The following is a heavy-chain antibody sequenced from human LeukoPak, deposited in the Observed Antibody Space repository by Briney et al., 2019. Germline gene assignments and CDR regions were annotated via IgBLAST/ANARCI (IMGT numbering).Heavy chain of an antibody. J-gene: IGHJ4*02. CDR2: IYYSGST. V-gene: IGHV4-39*07. CDR3: ARANTYYDYVWGSYRSPSFYYFDY. CDR1: GGSISSSSYY. D-gene: IGHD3-16*02. Sequence: PSETLSLTCTVSGGSISSSSYYWGWIRQPPGKGLEWIESIYYSGSTYYNPSLKSRVTISVDTSKNQFSLKLSSVTAADTAVYYCARANTYYDYVWGSYRSPSFYYFDYWGQGTLVTVSS.